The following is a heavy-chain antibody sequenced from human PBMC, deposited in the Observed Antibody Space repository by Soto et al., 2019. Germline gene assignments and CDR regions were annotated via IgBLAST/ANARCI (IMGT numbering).Heavy chain of an antibody. CDR1: GGTFSSYA. Sequence: ASVKVSCKASGGTFSSYAMHWVRQAPGQGLEWMGWINPNSGGTNYAQKFQGWVTMTRDTSISTAYMELSRLRSDDTAVYYCARWGSSNSQVTPASVASYYYGMDVWGQGTTVTVSS. D-gene: IGHD4-4*01. CDR2: INPNSGGT. V-gene: IGHV1-2*04. CDR3: ARWGSSNSQVTPASVASYYYGMDV. J-gene: IGHJ6*02.